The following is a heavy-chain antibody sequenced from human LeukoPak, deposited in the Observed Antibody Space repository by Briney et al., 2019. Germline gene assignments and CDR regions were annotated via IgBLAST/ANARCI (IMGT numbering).Heavy chain of an antibody. CDR1: GGSISSSSYY. CDR3: ARTTEGYCRGRSCYSYYYYMDV. V-gene: IGHV4-39*07. CDR2: IYYSGRT. Sequence: SETLSLTCTVSGGSISSSSYYWGWIRQPPGKGLEWIGSIYYSGRTYYNPSLKSRVTISVDTSKNQFSLKLSSVTAADTAVYYCARTTEGYCRGRSCYSYYYYMDVWGKGTTVTVSS. J-gene: IGHJ6*03. D-gene: IGHD2-15*01.